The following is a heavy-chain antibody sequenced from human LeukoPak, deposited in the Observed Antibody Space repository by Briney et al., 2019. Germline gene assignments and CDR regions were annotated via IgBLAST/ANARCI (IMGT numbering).Heavy chain of an antibody. V-gene: IGHV1-2*02. CDR1: GYTFTGYY. CDR2: INPNSGGT. CDR3: ARGLVSWPNGDFDY. J-gene: IGHJ4*02. Sequence: ASVKVSCKAPGYTFTGYYMHWVRQAPGQGLEWMGWINPNSGGTNYAQRFQGRVTMTRDTSISTAYMELSRLRSDDTAVYYCARGLVSWPNGDFDYWGQGTLVTVSS. D-gene: IGHD3-9*01.